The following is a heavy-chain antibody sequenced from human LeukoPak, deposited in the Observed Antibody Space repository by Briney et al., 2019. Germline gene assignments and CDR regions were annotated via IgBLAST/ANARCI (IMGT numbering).Heavy chain of an antibody. CDR1: GFTFSSYS. D-gene: IGHD5-12*01. J-gene: IGHJ4*02. CDR3: ARVDFRSGYVFDY. V-gene: IGHV3-21*01. CDR2: ISSSSSYI. Sequence: GGSLRLSCAASGFTFSSYSMNWVRQAPGKGLEWVSSISSSSSYIYYADSVKGRFTISRDNAKNSLYLQMNSLRAEDTAVYHCARVDFRSGYVFDYWGQGTLVTVSS.